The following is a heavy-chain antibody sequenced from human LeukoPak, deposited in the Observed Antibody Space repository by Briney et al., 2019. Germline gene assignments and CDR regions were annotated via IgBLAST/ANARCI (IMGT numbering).Heavy chain of an antibody. D-gene: IGHD3-22*01. CDR1: GFTFSSYG. J-gene: IGHJ4*02. CDR2: IWYDGSNK. Sequence: GGSLRLSCAASGFTFSSYGMHWVRQAPGKGLEWLAVIWYDGSNKYYADSVKGRFTISRDNSKNTLYLQMNSLRAKDTAVYYCARDYYDSSGYDALDYWGQGTLVTVSS. V-gene: IGHV3-33*01. CDR3: ARDYYDSSGYDALDY.